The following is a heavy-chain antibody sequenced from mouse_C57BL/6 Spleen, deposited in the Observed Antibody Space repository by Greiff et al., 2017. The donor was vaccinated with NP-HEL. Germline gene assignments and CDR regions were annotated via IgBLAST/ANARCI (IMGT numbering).Heavy chain of an antibody. V-gene: IGHV1-74*01. J-gene: IGHJ3*01. CDR3: AISLYYDYDGAY. D-gene: IGHD2-4*01. CDR2: IHPSDSDT. Sequence: QVQLQQPGAELVKPGASVKVSCKASGYTFTSYWMHWVKQRPGQGLEWIGRIHPSDSDTNYNQKFKGKATLTVDKSSSTAYMQLSSLTSEDSAVYYCAISLYYDYDGAYWGQGTLVTVSA. CDR1: GYTFTSYW.